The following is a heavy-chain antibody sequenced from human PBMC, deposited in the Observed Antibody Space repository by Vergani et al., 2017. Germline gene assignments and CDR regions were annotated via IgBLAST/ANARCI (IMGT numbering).Heavy chain of an antibody. V-gene: IGHV1-8*01. CDR1: GYTFTSYD. D-gene: IGHD3-22*01. CDR3: ARVMGYYYDSSGYYYDSYYFDY. CDR2: MNPNSGNT. Sequence: QVQLVQSGAEVKKPGASVKVSCKASGYTFTSYDINWVRQATGQGLEWMGWMNPNSGNTGYAQKFQGRVTMTRNTSISTAYMELSSLRSEDTAVYYCARVMGYYYDSSGYYYDSYYFDYWGQGTLVTVSS. J-gene: IGHJ4*02.